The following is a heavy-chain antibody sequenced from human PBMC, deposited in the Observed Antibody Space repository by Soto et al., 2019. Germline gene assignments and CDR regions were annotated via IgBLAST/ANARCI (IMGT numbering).Heavy chain of an antibody. V-gene: IGHV4-39*01. CDR2: IYYSGST. D-gene: IGHD3-10*01. Sequence: SLGTPSLTPTVSCGSLSSSSFYWGWVRPPPREGVEWIGSIYYSGSTYYNPSLKSRVTISVDTSKNQFSLKLSSVTAADTAVYYCARGGGSGSYYNRYYYGMDVWGQGTTVTVSS. CDR1: CGSLSSSSFY. CDR3: ARGGGSGSYYNRYYYGMDV. J-gene: IGHJ6*02.